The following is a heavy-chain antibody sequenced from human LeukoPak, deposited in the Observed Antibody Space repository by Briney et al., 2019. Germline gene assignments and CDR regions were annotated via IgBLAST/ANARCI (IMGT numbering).Heavy chain of an antibody. Sequence: VKVSCKASGYTFTGYYMHWVRQAPGQGLEWMGWINPNSGGTNYAQKFQGRVTMTRDTSISTACMELSRLRSDDTAVYYCARSPHGSWESSYYFDYWGQGTLVTVSS. CDR1: GYTFTGYY. CDR2: INPNSGGT. V-gene: IGHV1-2*02. J-gene: IGHJ4*02. CDR3: ARSPHGSWESSYYFDY. D-gene: IGHD1-26*01.